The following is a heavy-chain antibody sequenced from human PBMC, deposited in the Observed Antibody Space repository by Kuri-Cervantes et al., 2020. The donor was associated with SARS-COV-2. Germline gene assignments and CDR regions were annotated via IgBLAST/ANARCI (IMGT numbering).Heavy chain of an antibody. CDR3: ARYLDWERGIDS. CDR1: GYTFTSYG. D-gene: IGHD3/OR15-3a*01. CDR2: VKTNSGNT. Sequence: ASVKVSCKASGYTFTSYGISWVRQAPGQGLEWMGMVKTNSGNTLYAQFFQGRVSMTRDISTSTAYMELSSLRSEDTAVYYCARYLDWERGIDSWGQGTLVTVSS. V-gene: IGHV1-8*02. J-gene: IGHJ4*02.